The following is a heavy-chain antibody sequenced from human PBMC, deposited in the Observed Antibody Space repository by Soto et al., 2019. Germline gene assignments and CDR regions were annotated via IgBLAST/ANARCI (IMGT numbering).Heavy chain of an antibody. CDR1: GGTFSSYA. CDR2: IIPIFGTA. D-gene: IGHD3-10*01. J-gene: IGHJ6*02. CDR3: ARTGLWFGELYYGMDV. V-gene: IGHV1-69*06. Sequence: SVKVSGKASGGTFSSYAISWVRQAPGQGLEWMGGIIPIFGTANYAQKFQGRVTITADKSTSTAYMELSSLRSEDTAVYYCARTGLWFGELYYGMDVWGQGTTVTVAS.